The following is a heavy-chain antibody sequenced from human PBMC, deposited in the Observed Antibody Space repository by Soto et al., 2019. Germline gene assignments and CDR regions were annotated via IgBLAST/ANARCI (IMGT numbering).Heavy chain of an antibody. CDR1: GGSISSYY. D-gene: IGHD3-10*01. CDR3: ARGDYYGSGSYYTFYYYYYMDV. Sequence: QVQLQVSGPGLVKPSETLSLTCTVSGGSISSYYWSWIRQPPGKGLEWIGYIYYSGSTNYNPSLKSRVTISVDTSKNQFSLKLSSVTAADTAVYYCARGDYYGSGSYYTFYYYYYMDVWGKGTTVTVSS. J-gene: IGHJ6*03. V-gene: IGHV4-59*01. CDR2: IYYSGST.